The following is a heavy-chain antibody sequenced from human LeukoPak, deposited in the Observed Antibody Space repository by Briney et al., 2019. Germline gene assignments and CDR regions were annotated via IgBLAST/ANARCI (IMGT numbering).Heavy chain of an antibody. CDR2: IYTSGST. J-gene: IGHJ6*03. CDR1: GGSISSGSYY. CDR3: ARTTVTTFLKIYYYYYMDV. Sequence: SQTLSLTCTVSGGSISSGSYYWSWIRQPAGKGLEWIGRIYTSGSTNYNPSLKSRVTISVDTSKNQFSLTLSSVTAADTAVYYCARTTVTTFLKIYYYYYMDVWGKGTTVTVSS. D-gene: IGHD4-11*01. V-gene: IGHV4-61*02.